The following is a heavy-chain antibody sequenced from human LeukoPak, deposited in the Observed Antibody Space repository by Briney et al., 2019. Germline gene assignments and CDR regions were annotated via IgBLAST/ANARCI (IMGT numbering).Heavy chain of an antibody. J-gene: IGHJ4*02. CDR2: MNPNSGNT. Sequence: ASVKVSCKASGYTFTSYDINWVRQATGQGLEWMGWMNPNSGNTGYAQKFQGRVTMTRSTSISTAYMELSSLRSEDTAVYYCARGSSDTAMATHWGQGTLVTVSS. D-gene: IGHD5-18*01. CDR3: ARGSSDTAMATH. V-gene: IGHV1-8*01. CDR1: GYTFTSYD.